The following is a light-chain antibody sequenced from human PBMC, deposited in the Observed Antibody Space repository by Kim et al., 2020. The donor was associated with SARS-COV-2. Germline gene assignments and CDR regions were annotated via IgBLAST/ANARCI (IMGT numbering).Light chain of an antibody. J-gene: IGKJ2*03. CDR3: QQFGSSPFS. V-gene: IGKV3-20*01. Sequence: FSPGERATLSCRASQSVTTNSLAWYQQKPGQAPRLLIYGASNRATGIPDRFSGGGSGTDFTLTINRLEPEEFAVYFCQQFGSSPFSFGQGTKLEI. CDR2: GAS. CDR1: QSVTTNS.